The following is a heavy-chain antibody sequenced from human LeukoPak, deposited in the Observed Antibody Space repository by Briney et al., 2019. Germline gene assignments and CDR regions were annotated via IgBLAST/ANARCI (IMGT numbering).Heavy chain of an antibody. CDR1: GGSFSGYD. J-gene: IGHJ4*02. Sequence: SETLSLTCAVYGGSFSGYDWSWIRQPPGKGLEWIGEINHSGSTNYNPSLKSRATISVDTSKKQFSLKLSSVTAADTTVYYCARGMVRGVPGLWGQGTLVTVSS. CDR2: INHSGST. CDR3: ARGMVRGVPGL. V-gene: IGHV4-34*01. D-gene: IGHD3-10*01.